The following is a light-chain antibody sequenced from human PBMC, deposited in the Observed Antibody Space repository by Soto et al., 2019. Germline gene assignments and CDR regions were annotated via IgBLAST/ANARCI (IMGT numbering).Light chain of an antibody. J-gene: IGLJ1*01. V-gene: IGLV1-40*01. CDR2: GNS. CDR3: QSYDSSLSGFYV. Sequence: QSVLTQPPSASGTPGQRVTISCSGSSSNIRYNYVYWYQQLPGTAPKLLIYGNSNRPSGVPDRFSGSKSGTSASLAITGLQAEDEADYYCQSYDSSLSGFYVFGTGTKLTVL. CDR1: SSNIRYNY.